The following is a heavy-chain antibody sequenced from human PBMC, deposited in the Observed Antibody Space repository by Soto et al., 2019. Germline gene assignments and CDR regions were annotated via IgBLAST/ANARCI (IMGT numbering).Heavy chain of an antibody. CDR3: ARVSTVVAGINDAFDI. Sequence: EVQLVESRGGLVKPGGSLRLSCAASGFTFSSYSMNWVRQAPGKGLEWVSSISSSSSYIYYADSVKGRFTISRDNAKNSLYLQMNSLRAEDTAVYYCARVSTVVAGINDAFDIWGQGTMVTVSS. J-gene: IGHJ3*02. D-gene: IGHD2-15*01. CDR2: ISSSSSYI. V-gene: IGHV3-21*01. CDR1: GFTFSSYS.